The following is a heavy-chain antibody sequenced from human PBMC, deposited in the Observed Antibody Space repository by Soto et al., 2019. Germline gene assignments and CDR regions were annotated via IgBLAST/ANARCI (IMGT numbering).Heavy chain of an antibody. D-gene: IGHD1-26*01. CDR2: IKSKTDVGTT. CDR3: TTAGIVGATIPYYFHY. V-gene: IGHV3-15*01. Sequence: GGSLRLSCAASGFTFSNAWMSCVRQAPGKGLEWFVRIKSKTDVGTTDYAAPVKGRFTISRDDSKNTLYLQMNSLKTEDTAVYYCTTAGIVGATIPYYFHYSGQGNLVTVSS. CDR1: GFTFSNAW. J-gene: IGHJ4*02.